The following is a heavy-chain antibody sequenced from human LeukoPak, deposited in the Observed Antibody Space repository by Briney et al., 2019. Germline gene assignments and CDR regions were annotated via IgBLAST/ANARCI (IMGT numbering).Heavy chain of an antibody. V-gene: IGHV3-48*03. CDR1: GFTFSSYE. D-gene: IGHD6-19*01. J-gene: IGHJ4*02. Sequence: GGSLRLSCAASGFTFSSYEMNWVRQAPGKGLEGVSYISSSGSTIYYAYSVKGLFTISRDNAKNSLYLQMNRLRAEDTAVYYCARSGSSGWYFDYWGQGTLVTVSS. CDR2: ISSSGSTI. CDR3: ARSGSSGWYFDY.